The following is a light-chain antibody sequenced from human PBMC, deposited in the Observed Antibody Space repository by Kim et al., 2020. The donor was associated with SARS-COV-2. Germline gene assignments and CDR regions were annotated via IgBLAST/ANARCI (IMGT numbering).Light chain of an antibody. CDR3: MA. J-gene: IGKJ1*01. CDR1: QSGSSSY. CDR2: GAS. V-gene: IGKV3D-7*01. Sequence: PGERVTLACRTSQSGSSSYVTCYQQRPGQAARLRIAGASTSASSIPARFSGSGSGTGFTVPISILQPEDFEVYCPMAFGQGTKVDIK.